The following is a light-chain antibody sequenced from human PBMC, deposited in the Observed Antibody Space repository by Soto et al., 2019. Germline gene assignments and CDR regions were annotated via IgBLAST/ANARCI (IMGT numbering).Light chain of an antibody. V-gene: IGKV3-11*01. Sequence: EIVLTQSPATLSLSPGERATLSCRASQSVSPYLAWYQQKPGQAPRLLIYDASNMATGIPARFSGSGSGTDFTLTISSLEPEDFAVYYCQQRSNWTITFGGGTKVEIK. CDR2: DAS. CDR3: QQRSNWTIT. CDR1: QSVSPY. J-gene: IGKJ4*01.